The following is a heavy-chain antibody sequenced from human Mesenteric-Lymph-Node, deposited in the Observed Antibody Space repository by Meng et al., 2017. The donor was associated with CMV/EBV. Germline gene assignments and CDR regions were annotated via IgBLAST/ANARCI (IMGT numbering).Heavy chain of an antibody. V-gene: IGHV1-69*02. CDR1: GDPFSSYT. CDR3: ARGPRGSSGRKPGYDY. CDR2: IIPVLGIT. Sequence: SVTVSCKASGDPFSSYTITWVRQAPGQGLEWMGRIIPVLGITNYAQKFQGRVTITADKSTSTAYIDLNSLRSEDTAVYYCARGPRGSSGRKPGYDYWGQGTLVTVSS. D-gene: IGHD6-6*01. J-gene: IGHJ4*02.